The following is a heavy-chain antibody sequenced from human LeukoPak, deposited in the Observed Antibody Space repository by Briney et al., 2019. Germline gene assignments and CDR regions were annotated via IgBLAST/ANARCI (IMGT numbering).Heavy chain of an antibody. CDR1: GFTFSSYA. CDR2: VRHIGGET. Sequence: PGGSLRLSCAASGFTFSSYAMSWVRQAPGKGLEWVANVRHIGGETYYVDSVKGRFTISRDNAKNSVYLQMNSLGADDTAVYYCATYSILNAREFRYWGQGTLVTVTS. V-gene: IGHV3-7*01. D-gene: IGHD4-11*01. CDR3: ATYSILNAREFRY. J-gene: IGHJ1*01.